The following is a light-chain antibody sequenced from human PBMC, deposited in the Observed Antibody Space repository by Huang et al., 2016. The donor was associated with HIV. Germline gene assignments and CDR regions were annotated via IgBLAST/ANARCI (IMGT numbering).Light chain of an antibody. CDR1: QTVSSN. CDR2: GAS. V-gene: IGKV3-15*01. CDR3: QQYGNWPPWT. J-gene: IGKJ1*01. Sequence: EIVMTQSPAILAVSPGERATLSCRASQTVSSNLAWYQQKPGQAPSLLIYGASTRATGIPARFIGGGSGTEFTLTISSLQSEDFARYYCQQYGNWPPWTFGQGTKVEIK.